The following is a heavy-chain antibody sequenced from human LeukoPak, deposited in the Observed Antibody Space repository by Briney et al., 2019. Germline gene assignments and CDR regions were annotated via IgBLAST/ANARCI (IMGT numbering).Heavy chain of an antibody. CDR2: ISGSGGST. D-gene: IGHD5-12*01. CDR1: GFTFSSYA. Sequence: GGSLRLSCAASGFTFSSYAMSWVRQAPGKGLEWVSVISGSGGSTYYADSVKGRFTISRDNSKNTLYLQMNSLRAEDTAVYYCAKALSGYYYYYYGMDVWGQGTTVTVSS. J-gene: IGHJ6*02. V-gene: IGHV3-23*01. CDR3: AKALSGYYYYYYGMDV.